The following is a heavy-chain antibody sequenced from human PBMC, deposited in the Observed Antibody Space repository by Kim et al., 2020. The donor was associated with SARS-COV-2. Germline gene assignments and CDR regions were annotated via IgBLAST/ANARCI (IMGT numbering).Heavy chain of an antibody. D-gene: IGHD3-22*01. CDR1: GGSISSSSYY. J-gene: IGHJ3*02. Sequence: SETLSLTCTVSGGSISSSSYYWGWIRQPPGKGLEWIGSIYYSGSTYYNPSLKSRVTISVDTSKNQFSLKLSSVTAADTAVYYCARQMGNMIVVVDYAFDIWGQGTMVTVSS. V-gene: IGHV4-39*01. CDR3: ARQMGNMIVVVDYAFDI. CDR2: IYYSGST.